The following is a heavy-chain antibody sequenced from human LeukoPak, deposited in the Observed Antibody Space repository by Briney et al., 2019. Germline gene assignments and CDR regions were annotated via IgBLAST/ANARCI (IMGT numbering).Heavy chain of an antibody. V-gene: IGHV4-61*02. CDR1: GGSISSGSYY. D-gene: IGHD1-26*01. CDR2: IYTSGST. Sequence: PSQTLSLTCTVAGGSISSGSYYWSWIRKPAGKGLERIGRIYTSGSTTYNSSLKSRVTISLDTSKNHFSLRLSSVTAADTAVYYCARDREVGATGYYFDYWGQGTLVTVSS. J-gene: IGHJ4*02. CDR3: ARDREVGATGYYFDY.